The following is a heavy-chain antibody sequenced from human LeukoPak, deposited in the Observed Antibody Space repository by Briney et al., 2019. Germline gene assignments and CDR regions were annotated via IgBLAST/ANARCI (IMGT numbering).Heavy chain of an antibody. V-gene: IGHV1-18*01. CDR1: GYTFTSYG. J-gene: IGHJ1*01. CDR2: ISAYNGNT. Sequence: ASVKVSCKASGYTFTSYGISWVRQAPGQGLEWMGWISAYNGNTNYAQKLQGRVTMTRDTSTSTVYMELSSLRSEDTAVYYCASPIAAAGGYFQHWGQGTLVTVSS. D-gene: IGHD6-13*01. CDR3: ASPIAAAGGYFQH.